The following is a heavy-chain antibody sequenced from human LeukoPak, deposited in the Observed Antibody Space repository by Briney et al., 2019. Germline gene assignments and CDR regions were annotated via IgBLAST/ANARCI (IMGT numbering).Heavy chain of an antibody. V-gene: IGHV3-23*01. D-gene: IGHD6-19*01. J-gene: IGHJ5*02. CDR3: AKEEYDSGWYKWFGP. CDR2: INYSGSGT. Sequence: PGGSLRLSCAASGSTFSTYAMTWVRQAPGKGLEGVSSINYSGSGTSYADSVKGRFTISRDNSKDTRYMQMNSLRGEDTAVYYCAKEEYDSGWYKWFGPWGQGTLVTVSS. CDR1: GSTFSTYA.